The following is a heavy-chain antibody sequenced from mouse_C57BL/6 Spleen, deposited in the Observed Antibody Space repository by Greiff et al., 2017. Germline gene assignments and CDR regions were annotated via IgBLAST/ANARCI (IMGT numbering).Heavy chain of an antibody. CDR1: GFTFSDYY. CDR3: ARGPAMDY. J-gene: IGHJ4*01. CDR2: ISNGGGST. V-gene: IGHV5-12*01. Sequence: EVKLMESGGGLVQPGGSLKLSCAASGFTFSDYYMYWVRQTPEKRLEWVAYISNGGGSTYYPDTVKGRFTISRDNAKNTLYLQMSRLKSEDTAMYYCARGPAMDYWGQGTSVTVSS.